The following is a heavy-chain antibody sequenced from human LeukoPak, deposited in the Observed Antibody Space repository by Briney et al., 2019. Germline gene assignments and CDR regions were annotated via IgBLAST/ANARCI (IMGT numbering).Heavy chain of an antibody. CDR2: IKHDGREE. CDR3: SREFHP. V-gene: IGHV3-7*01. J-gene: IGHJ5*02. Sequence: GGSLRLSCEGSGFPFATYWMAWVRQAPGEGLEWVASIKHDGREEHYVDSIKGRFTISRDNGKNSVYLQMKNLRVEDTAMYYCSREFHPWGQGTLVIVSS. CDR1: GFPFATYW.